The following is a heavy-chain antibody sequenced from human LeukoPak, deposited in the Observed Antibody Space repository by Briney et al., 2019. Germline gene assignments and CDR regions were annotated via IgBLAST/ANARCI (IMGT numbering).Heavy chain of an antibody. D-gene: IGHD3-22*01. CDR2: ISSSGSTI. CDR3: ARDTWYYDSSGSFDY. J-gene: IGHJ4*02. Sequence: GGSLRLSCAASGFTFSSYEMNWVRQAPGKGLEWVSYISSSGSTIYYADSVNGRFTISRDNAKNSLYLQMNCLRAEDTAVYYCARDTWYYDSSGSFDYWGQGTLVTVSS. V-gene: IGHV3-48*03. CDR1: GFTFSSYE.